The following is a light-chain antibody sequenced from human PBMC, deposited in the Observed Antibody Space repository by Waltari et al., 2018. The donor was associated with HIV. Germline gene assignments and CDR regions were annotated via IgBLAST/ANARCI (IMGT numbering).Light chain of an antibody. CDR2: WAA. V-gene: IGKV4-1*01. J-gene: IGKJ1*01. CDR3: QQYYNSPLT. CDR1: QSVLHSSNNKNY. Sequence: DIVMTQSPDSLAVSLGERATINCKSSQSVLHSSNNKNYLAWYQQKPGQPPNLLIYWAATRESGVPDGFSGSGSGTDFTLTISSLQAEDVAVYYCQQYYNSPLTFGQGTKVEIK.